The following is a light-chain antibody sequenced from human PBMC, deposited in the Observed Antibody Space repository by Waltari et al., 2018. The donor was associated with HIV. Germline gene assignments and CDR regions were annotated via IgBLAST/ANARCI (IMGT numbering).Light chain of an antibody. J-gene: IGKJ2*01. CDR1: QSVRSN. CDR2: GAS. V-gene: IGKV3-15*01. CDR3: QQYDNWPPYT. Sequence: EIVMTHSPATLSVSPGDSATLSCRASQSVRSNLAWYQEKPGQAPRLLIYGASTRATGIPARFSGSGSGTEFTLTISSLQSEDFAVYYCQQYDNWPPYTFGQGTKLEIK.